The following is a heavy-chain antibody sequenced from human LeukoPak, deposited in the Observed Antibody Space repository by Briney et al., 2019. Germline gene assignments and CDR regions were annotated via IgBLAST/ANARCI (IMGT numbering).Heavy chain of an antibody. CDR3: AEGGIAGRPVAY. V-gene: IGHV4-39*01. D-gene: IGHD6-6*01. Sequence: SETLSLTCTVSGGSISSSPYYWGWIRQPPGKGLEWIGSIYYSGNTYYNPSLKSRVTISVDTSKNQFSLKLSSVTAADTAVYYCAEGGIAGRPVAYWGQGTLVTVSS. J-gene: IGHJ4*02. CDR2: IYYSGNT. CDR1: GGSISSSPYY.